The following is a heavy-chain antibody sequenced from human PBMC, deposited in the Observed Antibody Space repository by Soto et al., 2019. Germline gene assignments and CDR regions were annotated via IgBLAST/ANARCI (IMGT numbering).Heavy chain of an antibody. CDR3: AKDRFPHYDFWIGGMDV. CDR1: GFTFSSYA. Sequence: GGSLRLSCAASGFTFSSYAMSWVRQAPGKGLEWVSAISGSGGSTYYADSVKGRFTISRDNSKNTLYLQMNSLRAEDTAVYYCAKDRFPHYDFWIGGMDVWGQGTTVTVSS. J-gene: IGHJ6*02. D-gene: IGHD3-3*01. V-gene: IGHV3-23*01. CDR2: ISGSGGST.